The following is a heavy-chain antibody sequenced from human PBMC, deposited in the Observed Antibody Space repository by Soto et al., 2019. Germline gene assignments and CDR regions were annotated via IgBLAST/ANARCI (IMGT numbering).Heavy chain of an antibody. J-gene: IGHJ3*02. CDR2: VNPNSGNT. V-gene: IGHV1-8*01. CDR1: GYTFTSYD. Sequence: QVQLVQSGAEVKRPGASVKVSCKASGYTFTSYDFNWVRQAPGQGLEWMGWVNPNSGNTDYAQKFQGIVTMTRNTSLRTAYMELSSLRSEDTAVYYWARASYLSPAFDIWGQGTMVTVSS. CDR3: ARASYLSPAFDI. D-gene: IGHD3-10*01.